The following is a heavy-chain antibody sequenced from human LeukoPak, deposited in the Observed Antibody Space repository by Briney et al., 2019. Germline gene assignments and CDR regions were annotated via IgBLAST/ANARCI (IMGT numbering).Heavy chain of an antibody. CDR2: IIPIFGTA. D-gene: IGHD6-6*01. CDR1: GGTFSSYA. Sequence: ASVKVSCKASGGTFSSYAISWVRQAPGQGLEWMGGIIPIFGTANYAQKFQGRVTITTDESTSTAYMELSSLRSEDTAVYYCASYSSSPTYYYMDVWGKGTTVTVSS. V-gene: IGHV1-69*05. CDR3: ASYSSSPTYYYMDV. J-gene: IGHJ6*03.